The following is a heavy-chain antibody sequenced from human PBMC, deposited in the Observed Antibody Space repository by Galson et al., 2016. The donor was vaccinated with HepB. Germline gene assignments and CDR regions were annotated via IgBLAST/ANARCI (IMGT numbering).Heavy chain of an antibody. CDR1: GGSISSSY. CDR3: ARDSGYTTGWFGY. Sequence: SETLSLTCTVSGGSISSSYWSWIRPPPGKGLEWIGYIYYGGSTDYNPSLKSRVTISVDTSKNQFSLTLSSVTAADTAVDYCARDSGYTTGWFGYWGQGTLVTVSS. J-gene: IGHJ4*02. V-gene: IGHV4-59*01. CDR2: IYYGGST. D-gene: IGHD2-8*02.